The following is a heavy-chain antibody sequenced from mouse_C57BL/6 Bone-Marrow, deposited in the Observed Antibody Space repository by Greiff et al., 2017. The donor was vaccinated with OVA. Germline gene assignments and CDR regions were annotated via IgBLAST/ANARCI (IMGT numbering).Heavy chain of an antibody. CDR1: GYTSTSYG. V-gene: IGHV1-81*01. CDR3: ARGDYYGSSYWYFGV. D-gene: IGHD1-1*01. Sequence: VQLQESGAELARPGASVKLSCKASGYTSTSYGISWVKQRTGQGLEWIGEIYPRSGNTYYNEKFKGKATLTADKSSSTAYMELRSLTSEDSAVYFCARGDYYGSSYWYFGVWGTGTTVTDSS. J-gene: IGHJ1*03. CDR2: IYPRSGNT.